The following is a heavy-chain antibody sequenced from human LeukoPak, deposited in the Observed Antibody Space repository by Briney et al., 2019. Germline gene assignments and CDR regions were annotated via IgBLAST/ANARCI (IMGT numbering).Heavy chain of an antibody. CDR2: ISSSSYI. D-gene: IGHD7-27*01. Sequence: PGGSLRLSCAASGFTFSSYSMNWVRQAPGKGLEWVSSISSSSYIYYADSVKGRFTISRDNAKNSLYLQMNSLRAADTAVYYCARRKLRTVDYWGQGTLVTVSS. J-gene: IGHJ4*02. CDR3: ARRKLRTVDY. CDR1: GFTFSSYS. V-gene: IGHV3-21*01.